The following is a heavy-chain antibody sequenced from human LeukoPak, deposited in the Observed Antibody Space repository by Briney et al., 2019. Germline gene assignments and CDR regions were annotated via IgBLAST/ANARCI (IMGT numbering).Heavy chain of an antibody. CDR1: GFTFSSYA. CDR3: AKIDRYSSSWYFDY. Sequence: PGGSLRLSCAASGFTFSSYAMSWVRQAPGKGLEWVSAISGSGGSTYYADSVKGRFTISRDNSENTLYLQMNSLRAEDTAVYYCAKIDRYSSSWYFDYWGQGTLVTVSS. CDR2: ISGSGGST. D-gene: IGHD6-13*01. V-gene: IGHV3-23*01. J-gene: IGHJ4*02.